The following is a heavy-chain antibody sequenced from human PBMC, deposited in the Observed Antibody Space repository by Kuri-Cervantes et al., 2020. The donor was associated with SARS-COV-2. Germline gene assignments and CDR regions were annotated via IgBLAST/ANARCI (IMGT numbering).Heavy chain of an antibody. CDR1: GFTFSSYS. Sequence: GESLKISCAASGFTFSSYSMNWVRQAPGKGLEWVSSISSSSSYIYYADSVKGRFTISRDNAKNSLYLQMNSLRAEDTAVYYFSRHPRDAMIVAGYYFGYWGQGTLVTVSS. J-gene: IGHJ4*02. D-gene: IGHD3-22*01. V-gene: IGHV3-21*01. CDR2: ISSSSSYI. CDR3: SRHPRDAMIVAGYYFGY.